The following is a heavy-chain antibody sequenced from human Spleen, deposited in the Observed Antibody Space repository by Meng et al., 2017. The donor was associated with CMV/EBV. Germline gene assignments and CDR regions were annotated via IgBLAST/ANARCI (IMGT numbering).Heavy chain of an antibody. J-gene: IGHJ3*02. Sequence: GESLRLSCAASGFTFSSYAMSWVRQAPGKGLEWVSAISGSGGSTYYADSVKGRFTISRDNAKNSLYLQMNSLRAEDTALYYCAKVDLEWLGGDAFDIWGQGTMVTVSS. CDR3: AKVDLEWLGGDAFDI. D-gene: IGHD3-3*01. V-gene: IGHV3-23*01. CDR1: GFTFSSYA. CDR2: ISGSGGST.